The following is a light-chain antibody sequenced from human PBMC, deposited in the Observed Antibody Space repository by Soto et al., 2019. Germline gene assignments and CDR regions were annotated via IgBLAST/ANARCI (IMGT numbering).Light chain of an antibody. CDR1: QRLSSN. V-gene: IGKV3-15*01. Sequence: EIVMTQSPATLSVSPGERATLSCRASQRLSSNLAWYQQKPGQAPRLLIYGVSTRATGVPARFSGSGSGTEFTLTISSLQSEDSAVYCCQQYKNWLALTFGGGTKVEIK. CDR2: GVS. J-gene: IGKJ4*01. CDR3: QQYKNWLALT.